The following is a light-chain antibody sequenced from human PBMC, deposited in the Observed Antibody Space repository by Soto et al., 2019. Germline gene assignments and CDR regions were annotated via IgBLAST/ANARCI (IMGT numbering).Light chain of an antibody. J-gene: IGKJ1*01. CDR2: WAS. CDR1: QRVFYRSNNKNY. V-gene: IGKV4-1*01. Sequence: DIVMTPSPDSLAVSLDERATINCKSSQRVFYRSNNKNYLAWYQQKPGQPPKLLIYWASTRESGVPDRFSGSGSGTDFTLTISSLQAEDVAVYYCQQYYSTPLAFGQGTKVDIK. CDR3: QQYYSTPLA.